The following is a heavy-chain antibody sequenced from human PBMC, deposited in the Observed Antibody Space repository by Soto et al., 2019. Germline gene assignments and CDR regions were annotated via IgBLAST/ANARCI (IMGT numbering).Heavy chain of an antibody. Sequence: ESSVRSPARASGYTFTSYAMHWVRQAPGQRLEWMGWINAGNGNTKYSQKFQGRVTITRDTSASTAYMELSSLRSEDTAVYYCARAPITGIAAHNWFDPWGQGTLVTVSS. J-gene: IGHJ5*02. D-gene: IGHD6-13*01. CDR3: ARAPITGIAAHNWFDP. CDR1: GYTFTSYA. V-gene: IGHV1-3*01. CDR2: INAGNGNT.